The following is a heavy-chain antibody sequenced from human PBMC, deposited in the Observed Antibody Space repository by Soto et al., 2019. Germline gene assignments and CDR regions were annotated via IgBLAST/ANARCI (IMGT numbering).Heavy chain of an antibody. CDR3: VRHGGIRGATLLDT. CDR1: GVSINNSPYF. V-gene: IGHV4-39*01. Sequence: QMEESGPGLVKPAETLTLTCTVSGVSINNSPYFWTWIRQPPGKGLEWIGEVYYTGDAYYNPSLRSRVSISVETSKNQFSLKVTSVTAADTARYFCVRHGGIRGATLLDTWGQGALVTVSS. D-gene: IGHD3-16*01. CDR2: VYYTGDA. J-gene: IGHJ4*02.